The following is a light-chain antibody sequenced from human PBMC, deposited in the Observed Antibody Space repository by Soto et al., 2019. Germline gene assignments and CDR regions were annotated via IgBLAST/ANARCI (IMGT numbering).Light chain of an antibody. CDR3: QQYGSSRA. CDR2: AAS. CDR1: QTVTSNY. Sequence: DIVLTQSPGTLSLSPGERATLSCRATQTVTSNYLAWYQQKPGQAPRLFIFAASTRATGVPGRFSGSGSGTDFTLTISRLEPEDFAVYYCQQYGSSRAFGQGTKVEIK. V-gene: IGKV3-20*01. J-gene: IGKJ1*01.